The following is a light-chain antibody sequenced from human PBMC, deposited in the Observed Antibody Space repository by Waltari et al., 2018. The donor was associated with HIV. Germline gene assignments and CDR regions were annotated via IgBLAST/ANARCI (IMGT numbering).Light chain of an antibody. V-gene: IGLV2-23*02. J-gene: IGLJ1*01. Sequence: QSALTQPASVSGSLGQSITISCTGTSTDVGNFNLVSWYQQYPGKAPKLLIYEVAKQPSGASIRCSASKSSNTASLTISGLRAEDEADYYCCSYSYTSSSYVFGTGTKVTVL. CDR1: STDVGNFNL. CDR2: EVA. CDR3: CSYSYTSSSYV.